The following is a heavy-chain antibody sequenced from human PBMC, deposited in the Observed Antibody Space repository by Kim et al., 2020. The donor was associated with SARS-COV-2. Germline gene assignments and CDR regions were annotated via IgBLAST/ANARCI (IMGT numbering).Heavy chain of an antibody. CDR2: MNPNSGNT. V-gene: IGHV1-8*01. J-gene: IGHJ6*03. D-gene: IGHD3-3*01. Sequence: ASVKVSCKASGYTFTSYDINWVRQATGQGLEWMGWMNPNSGNTGYAQKFQGRVTMTRNTSISTAYMELSSLRSEDTAVYYCARGRKGTLVTIFGVVIIDYYMDVWGKGTTVTVSS. CDR1: GYTFTSYD. CDR3: ARGRKGTLVTIFGVVIIDYYMDV.